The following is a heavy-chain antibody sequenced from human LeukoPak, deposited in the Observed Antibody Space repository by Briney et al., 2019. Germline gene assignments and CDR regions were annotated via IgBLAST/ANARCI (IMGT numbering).Heavy chain of an antibody. J-gene: IGHJ5*02. CDR3: ARYHSNYFWFDP. CDR1: GGSISSYY. D-gene: IGHD4-11*01. CDR2: IYTSGTT. V-gene: IGHV4-4*07. Sequence: SETLSLTCTVSGGSISSYYWSWIRQPAGKGLEWIGRIYTSGTTNYNPSLKSRVTMSVDTSKNQFSLKLSSVTAADTAVYYYARYHSNYFWFDPWGQGTLVTVSS.